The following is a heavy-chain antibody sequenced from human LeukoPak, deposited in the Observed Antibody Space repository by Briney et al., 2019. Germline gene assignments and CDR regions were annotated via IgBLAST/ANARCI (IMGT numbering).Heavy chain of an antibody. V-gene: IGHV4-59*01. CDR3: ARSPKRGAFDI. Sequence: SSETLSLTCTVSGGSISSYYWSWIRQPPGKGLEWIGYIYYSGSTNYNPSLKSRVTISVDTSKNQFSLKLSSVTAADTAAYYCARSPKRGAFDIWGQGTMVTVSS. J-gene: IGHJ3*02. CDR2: IYYSGST. CDR1: GGSISSYY.